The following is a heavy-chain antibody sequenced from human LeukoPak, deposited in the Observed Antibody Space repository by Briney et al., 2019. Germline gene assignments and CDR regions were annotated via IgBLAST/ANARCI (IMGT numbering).Heavy chain of an antibody. D-gene: IGHD3-3*01. CDR2: INPSGTST. CDR1: GYTFSIYY. CDR3: ARAHTSAPGTLFDY. J-gene: IGHJ4*02. Sequence: ASVNVSCKASGYTFSIYYMHWVRQAPGQGLEWMGRINPSGTSTSYAQKFQGRVTVTRDTSTSTLYMELGSLTSEDTALYYCARAHTSAPGTLFDYWGQGTLVTVSS. V-gene: IGHV1-46*01.